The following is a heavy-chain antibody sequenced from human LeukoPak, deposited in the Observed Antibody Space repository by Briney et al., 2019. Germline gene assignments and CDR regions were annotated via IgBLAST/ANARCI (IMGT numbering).Heavy chain of an antibody. J-gene: IGHJ6*03. CDR1: GYTFTSYG. CDR2: IIPIFGTA. V-gene: IGHV1-69*06. Sequence: GASVKVSCKASGYTFTSYGISWVRQAPGQGLEWMGGIIPIFGTANYAQEFQGRVTITADKSTSTAYMELSSLRSEDTAVYYCARGPILRFLEWSQRYYYYMDVWGKGTTVTVSS. D-gene: IGHD3-3*01. CDR3: ARGPILRFLEWSQRYYYYMDV.